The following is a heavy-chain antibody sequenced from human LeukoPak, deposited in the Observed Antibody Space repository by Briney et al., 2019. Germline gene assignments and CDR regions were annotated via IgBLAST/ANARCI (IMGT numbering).Heavy chain of an antibody. D-gene: IGHD4-17*01. J-gene: IGHJ4*02. CDR3: ARGATVTTGYFDY. Sequence: SETLSLTCSVSGGSISSSGHYWGWIRHSPEKGLGWIGSIYSNGNTYYNPSVKSRVTISVDTSKNHFSLKLTSVTAAEPAVYYCARGATVTTGYFDYWGQGALVTVSS. CDR1: GGSISSSGHY. CDR2: IYSNGNT. V-gene: IGHV4-39*07.